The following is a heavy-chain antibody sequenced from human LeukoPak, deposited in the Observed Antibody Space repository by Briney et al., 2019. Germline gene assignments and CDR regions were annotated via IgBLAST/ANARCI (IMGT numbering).Heavy chain of an antibody. D-gene: IGHD3-10*01. CDR1: GGSVSTYY. CDR3: ARDSGTTGEVKFDP. V-gene: IGHV4-4*07. Sequence: SETLSLTCTASGGSVSTYYWSWIRQPAGTALEWIGRIYTSGTITYNPSLKSRVTMSVDTSKNQFSLKLSSVTAADTAVYYCARDSGTTGEVKFDPWGQGTLVTVSS. CDR2: IYTSGTI. J-gene: IGHJ5*02.